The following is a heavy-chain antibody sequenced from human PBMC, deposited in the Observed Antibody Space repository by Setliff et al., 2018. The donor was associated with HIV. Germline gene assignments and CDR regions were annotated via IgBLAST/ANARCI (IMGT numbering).Heavy chain of an antibody. CDR3: ARGVPLLPPHY. D-gene: IGHD2-21*02. Sequence: SETLSLTCTVSGGSISSNNYYWGWIRQPPGKGLEWIGSIFYSETVYYGGRTYYSPSLKSRVTISVDTSMSQFSLKLSSVTAADTAVYYCARGVPLLPPHYWGQGTLVTVSS. V-gene: IGHV4-39*07. CDR1: GGSISSNNYY. CDR2: IFYSETVYYGGRT. J-gene: IGHJ4*02.